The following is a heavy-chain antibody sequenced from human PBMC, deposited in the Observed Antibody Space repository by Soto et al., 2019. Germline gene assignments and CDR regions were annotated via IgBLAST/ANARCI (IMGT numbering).Heavy chain of an antibody. CDR2: IIPILGIA. CDR1: GGTFSSYT. V-gene: IGHV1-69*08. Sequence: QVQLVQSGAEVKKPGSSVKVSCRASGGTFSSYTISWVRQAPGQGLEWMGRIIPILGIANYAQKFQGRVTITADKSTSKAYMEVSSLRAEDTAVYYCARDEAQVSNIGVVPAAAGRVYYYCYMDVWGKGTTVTVSS. CDR3: ARDEAQVSNIGVVPAAAGRVYYYCYMDV. D-gene: IGHD2-2*01. J-gene: IGHJ6*03.